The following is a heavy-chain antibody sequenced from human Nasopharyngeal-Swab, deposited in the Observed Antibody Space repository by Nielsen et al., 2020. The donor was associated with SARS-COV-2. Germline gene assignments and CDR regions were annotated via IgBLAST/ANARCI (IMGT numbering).Heavy chain of an antibody. Sequence: SETLSLTCAVSGGSISSSNWWSWVRQPPGKGLEWIGEIYHSGSTNYNPSLKSRVTISVDKSKNQFSLKLSSVTAADTAVYYRARRPGIAAAGTGNFDYWGQGTLVTVSS. CDR2: IYHSGST. D-gene: IGHD6-13*01. CDR3: ARRPGIAAAGTGNFDY. CDR1: GGSISSSNW. V-gene: IGHV4-4*02. J-gene: IGHJ4*02.